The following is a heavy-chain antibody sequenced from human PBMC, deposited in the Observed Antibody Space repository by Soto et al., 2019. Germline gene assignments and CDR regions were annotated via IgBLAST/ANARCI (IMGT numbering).Heavy chain of an antibody. CDR2: INHSGST. CDR3: ARGRLDIVATKSLDY. CDR1: GGSFSGYY. V-gene: IGHV4-34*01. D-gene: IGHD5-12*01. Sequence: SETLSLTCAVYGGSFSGYYWSWIRQPPGKGLEWIGEINHSGSTNYNPSLKSRVTISVDTSKNQFPLKLSSVTAADTAVYYCARGRLDIVATKSLDYWGQGTLVTVSS. J-gene: IGHJ4*02.